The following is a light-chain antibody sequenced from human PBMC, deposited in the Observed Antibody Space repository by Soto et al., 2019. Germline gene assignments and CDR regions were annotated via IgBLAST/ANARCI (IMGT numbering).Light chain of an antibody. CDR3: CSYAGEITFVV. CDR2: EVS. Sequence: QAVLTQPASVSGSPGQLITISCTGTSGDVGSYNLVSWYQQHPGKAPKVMIYEVSKRPSGVSNRFSGSKSGNTASLTISGLQAEDEAEYYCCSYAGEITFVVFGGGTKVTVL. CDR1: SGDVGSYNL. V-gene: IGLV2-23*02. J-gene: IGLJ2*01.